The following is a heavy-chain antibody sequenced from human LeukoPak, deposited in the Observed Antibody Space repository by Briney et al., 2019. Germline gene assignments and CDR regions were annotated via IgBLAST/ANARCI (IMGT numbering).Heavy chain of an antibody. CDR1: GFTFSSYS. V-gene: IGHV3-21*04. CDR2: ISSSSSYI. Sequence: PGGSLRLSCAASGFTFSSYSMNWVRQAPGKGLEWVSSISSSSSYIYYADSVKGRFTISRDNAKNSLYLQMNSLRAEDTAVYYCARELRLGDPEGYWGRGTLVTVSS. CDR3: ARELRLGDPEGY. D-gene: IGHD3-16*01. J-gene: IGHJ4*02.